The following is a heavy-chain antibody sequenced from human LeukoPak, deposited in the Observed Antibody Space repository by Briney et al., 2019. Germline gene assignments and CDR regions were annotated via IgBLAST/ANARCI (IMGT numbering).Heavy chain of an antibody. CDR1: GGSFSGYY. CDR3: ARGGSNLPDYYYYYMDV. D-gene: IGHD3-10*01. V-gene: IGHV4-34*01. Sequence: PSETLSLTCAVYGGSFSGYYWSWIRQPPGKGLEWIGEINHSGSTNYNPSLKSRVTISVDKSKNQFSLKLSSVTAADTAVYYCARGGSNLPDYYYYYMDVWGKGTTVTVSS. J-gene: IGHJ6*03. CDR2: INHSGST.